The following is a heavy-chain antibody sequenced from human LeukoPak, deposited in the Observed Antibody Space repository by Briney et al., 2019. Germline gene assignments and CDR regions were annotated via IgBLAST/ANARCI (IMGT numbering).Heavy chain of an antibody. J-gene: IGHJ4*02. D-gene: IGHD2-21*02. Sequence: PGGSLRLSCAASGFTFSGYYISWIRQAPGKGLEWVSYISNSARTIHYADSVKGRFTISRDNSKNTLYLQMNSLRAEDTAVYYCAKVEVVTAGGYYFDYWGQGTLVTVSS. CDR2: ISNSARTI. CDR1: GFTFSGYY. V-gene: IGHV3-11*01. CDR3: AKVEVVTAGGYYFDY.